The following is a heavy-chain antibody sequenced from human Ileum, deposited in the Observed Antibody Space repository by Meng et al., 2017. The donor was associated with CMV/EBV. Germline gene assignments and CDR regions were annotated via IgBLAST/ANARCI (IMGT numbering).Heavy chain of an antibody. Sequence: VRLRRSCTSLVKPSETLSSACPVSGGSIRSDYWIWIREPAGKGLEWIGRIYHRGSTNYNPSLKSRVTMSVDTSKTQFSLKLSSVTAADKAVNYCARGPYSSSWSSFDYWGQGTLVTVSS. V-gene: IGHV4-4*07. CDR1: GGSIRSDY. J-gene: IGHJ4*02. CDR2: IYHRGST. CDR3: ARGPYSSSWSSFDY. D-gene: IGHD6-13*01.